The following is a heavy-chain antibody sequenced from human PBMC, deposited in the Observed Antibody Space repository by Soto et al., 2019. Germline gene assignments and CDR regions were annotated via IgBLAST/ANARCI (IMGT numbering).Heavy chain of an antibody. CDR3: ARLVWSYRTLFDS. D-gene: IGHD3-16*02. J-gene: IGHJ5*01. CDR2: VHNSGST. V-gene: IGHV4-59*08. Sequence: PSETLSLTCTVSGGSISSHYWSWIRQPPGKRLEWIGYVHNSGSTNYNPSLKSRVTTAVDTSKNQFSLRLSSVTAADTAVYYCARLVWSYRTLFDSWGQGTLVIVSS. CDR1: GGSISSHY.